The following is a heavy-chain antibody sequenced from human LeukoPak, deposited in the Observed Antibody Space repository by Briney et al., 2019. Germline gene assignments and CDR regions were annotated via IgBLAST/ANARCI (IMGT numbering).Heavy chain of an antibody. J-gene: IGHJ4*02. Sequence: GGSLRLSCAASGFTFSDYYMSWIRQAPGKGLKWVSYISSSGSTIYYTDSVKGRFTISRDNAKNSLYLQMNSLRAEDTAVYYCAREGDFWSGYSDYWGQGTLVTVSS. CDR2: ISSSGSTI. V-gene: IGHV3-11*01. D-gene: IGHD3-3*01. CDR3: AREGDFWSGYSDY. CDR1: GFTFSDYY.